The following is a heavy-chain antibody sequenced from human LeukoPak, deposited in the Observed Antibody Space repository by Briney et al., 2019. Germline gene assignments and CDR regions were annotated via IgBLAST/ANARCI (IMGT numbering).Heavy chain of an antibody. CDR3: AKDPNYGSGSYSDY. D-gene: IGHD3-10*01. J-gene: IGHJ4*02. CDR2: ISGSGGST. V-gene: IGHV3-23*01. CDR1: GFTFGSYA. Sequence: GGSLRLSCAASGFTFGSYAMSWVRQAPGKGLEWVSAISGSGGSTYYADSVKGRFTISRDNSKNTLYLQMNSLRAEDTAVYYCAKDPNYGSGSYSDYWGQGTLVTVSS.